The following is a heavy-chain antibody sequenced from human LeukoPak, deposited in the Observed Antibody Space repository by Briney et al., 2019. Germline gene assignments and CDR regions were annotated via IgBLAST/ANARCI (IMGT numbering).Heavy chain of an antibody. CDR3: ATLGYSYGTDY. Sequence: MSSETLSPTCAVYGGSFSGYYWSWIRQPPGKGLEWIGEINHSGSTNYNPSLKSRVTISVDTSKNQFSLKLSSVTAADTAVYYCATLGYSYGTDYWGQGTLVTVSS. D-gene: IGHD5-18*01. J-gene: IGHJ4*02. CDR2: INHSGST. V-gene: IGHV4-34*01. CDR1: GGSFSGYY.